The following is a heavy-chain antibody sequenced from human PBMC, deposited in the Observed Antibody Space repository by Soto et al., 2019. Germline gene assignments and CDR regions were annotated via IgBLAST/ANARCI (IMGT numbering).Heavy chain of an antibody. D-gene: IGHD3-3*01. CDR1: GGSFSGYY. CDR3: SRGLGDYEFWSGPIENRYYNYCYYLDV. J-gene: IGHJ6*03. V-gene: IGHV4-34*01. Sequence: QVQLQQWGAGLLKPSETLSLTCAVYGGSFSGYYWSWIRQPPGKGLEWIGEINHSGSTNYNPSLKSRVTISVDTFKNQFSLKLSSVTAAGTAVYYCSRGLGDYEFWSGPIENRYYNYCYYLDVWCKGTTVTVSS. CDR2: INHSGST.